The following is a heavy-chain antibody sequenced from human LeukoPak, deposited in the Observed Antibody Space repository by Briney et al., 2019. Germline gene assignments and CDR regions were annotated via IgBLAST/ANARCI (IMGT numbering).Heavy chain of an antibody. CDR1: GGSISSSRYY. V-gene: IGHV4-39*07. J-gene: IGHJ4*02. CDR3: ARGRGSEVDY. CDR2: IYYSGST. D-gene: IGHD3-10*01. Sequence: SEGLCLTRTVSGGSISSSRYYWGWIRQPAREGLEWMGRIYYSGSTYYDPSLKSRVTIAVSTSMKMFSLKLGYVTAEDTAVYCCARGRGSEVDYWGQGTLVTVSS.